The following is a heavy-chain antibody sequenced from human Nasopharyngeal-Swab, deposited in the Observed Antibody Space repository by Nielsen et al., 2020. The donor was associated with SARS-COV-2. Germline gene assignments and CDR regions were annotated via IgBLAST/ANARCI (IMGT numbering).Heavy chain of an antibody. D-gene: IGHD3-10*01. J-gene: IGHJ4*02. V-gene: IGHV3-9*01. CDR3: AKDIGPDYYGSGSYIDY. CDR2: ISWNSGSI. Sequence: VRQAPGKGLEWVSGISWNSGSIGYADSVKGRFTISRDNAKNSLYLQMNSLRAEDTALYYCAKDIGPDYYGSGSYIDYWGQGTLVTVSS.